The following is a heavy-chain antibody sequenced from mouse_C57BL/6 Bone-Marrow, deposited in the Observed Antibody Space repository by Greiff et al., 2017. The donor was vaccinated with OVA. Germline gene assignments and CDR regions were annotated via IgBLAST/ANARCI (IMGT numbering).Heavy chain of an antibody. CDR1: GYAFSSSW. D-gene: IGHD4-1*01. CDR3: AVTGPYYFDY. J-gene: IGHJ2*01. V-gene: IGHV1-82*01. Sequence: QVQLQQSGPELVKPGASVKISCKASGYAFSSSWLNWVKQRPGKGLEWIGRIYPGDGDTNYNGKFKGKATLTADKSSSTAYMQLSSLTSEDSAVYFCAVTGPYYFDYWGQGTTLTVSS. CDR2: IYPGDGDT.